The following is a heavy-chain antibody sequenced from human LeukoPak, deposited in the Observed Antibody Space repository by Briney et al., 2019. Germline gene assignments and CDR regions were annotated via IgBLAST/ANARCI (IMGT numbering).Heavy chain of an antibody. CDR3: ARSTPGWVRGVISPSYYGMDV. CDR1: GGSINTYY. V-gene: IGHV4-59*01. D-gene: IGHD3-10*01. CDR2: IYSSGST. Sequence: PSETLSLTCTGSGGSINTYYGTWIRQPPGKGLEWIGNIYSSGSTPYNRSLKSRVTRSVDTSNNQFSLNLSSVTAADTAVYYCARSTPGWVRGVISPSYYGMDVWGQGTTVTVSS. J-gene: IGHJ6*02.